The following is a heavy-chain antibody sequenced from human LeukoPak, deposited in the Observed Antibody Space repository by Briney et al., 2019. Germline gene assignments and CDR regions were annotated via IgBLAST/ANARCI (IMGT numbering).Heavy chain of an antibody. CDR1: GFTVSSNY. V-gene: IGHV3-53*01. J-gene: IGHJ3*02. CDR3: ARLCDSSGYYHDAFDI. D-gene: IGHD3-22*01. Sequence: GGSLRLSCAASGFTVSSNYMSWVRQAPGKGLEWVSVIYSGGSTYYADSVKGRFTISRDNSKDTLYLQMNSLRAEDTAVYYCARLCDSSGYYHDAFDIWGQGTMVTVSS. CDR2: IYSGGST.